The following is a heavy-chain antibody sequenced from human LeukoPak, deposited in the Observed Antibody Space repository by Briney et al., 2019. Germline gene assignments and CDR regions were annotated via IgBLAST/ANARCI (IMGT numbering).Heavy chain of an antibody. J-gene: IGHJ4*02. V-gene: IGHV3-11*01. CDR2: IGGSGTRT. D-gene: IGHD3-10*01. CDR1: GFTFSDYY. Sequence: PGGSLRLSCAASGFTFSDYYMSWVRQAPGKGLEWVSGIGGSGTRTYYADSVKGRFTISRDNAKNSLFLQMNSLRAEDTAVYYCARAVVRTRVDYWGQGTLVTVSS. CDR3: ARAVVRTRVDY.